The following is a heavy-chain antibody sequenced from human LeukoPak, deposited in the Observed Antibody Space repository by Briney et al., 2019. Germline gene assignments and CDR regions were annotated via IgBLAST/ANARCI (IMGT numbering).Heavy chain of an antibody. V-gene: IGHV1-69*04. CDR3: ARGARVSGSPLVNYFDY. CDR1: GGTFSSYA. Sequence: SVKVSCKASGGTFSSYAISWVRQAPGQGLEWMGRIIPIFGIANYAQKFQGRVTITADKSTSTAYMELSSLRSEDTAVCYCARGARVSGSPLVNYFDYWGQGTLVTVSS. D-gene: IGHD1-26*01. CDR2: IIPIFGIA. J-gene: IGHJ4*02.